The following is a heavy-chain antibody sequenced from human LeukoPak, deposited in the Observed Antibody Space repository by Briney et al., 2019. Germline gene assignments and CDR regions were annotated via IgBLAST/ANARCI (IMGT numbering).Heavy chain of an antibody. Sequence: PSETLSLTCTVSGGSISSSSYYWGWIRQPPGKGLEWIGSIYYSGSTYYNPSLKSRVTISVDTSKNQFSLKLSSVTAADTAVYCCASLTPPQLGYCSSTSCYFDYWGQGTLVTVSS. CDR1: GGSISSSSYY. CDR2: IYYSGST. V-gene: IGHV4-39*01. J-gene: IGHJ4*02. CDR3: ASLTPPQLGYCSSTSCYFDY. D-gene: IGHD2-2*01.